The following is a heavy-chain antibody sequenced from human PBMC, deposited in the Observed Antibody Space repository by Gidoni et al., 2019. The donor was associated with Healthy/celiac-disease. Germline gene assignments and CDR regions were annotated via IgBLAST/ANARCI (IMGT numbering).Heavy chain of an antibody. CDR3: AQLSLWFGELLSDY. CDR1: CGSLSSSSYY. D-gene: IGHD3-10*01. J-gene: IGHJ4*02. V-gene: IGHV4-39*01. Sequence: QLQLQESGPGLVKPSETLSLTCTVSCGSLSSSSYYWGLIRQPPGKGLEWIGSIYYTGSTYYNPSLKSRVTISVDTSKNQFSLKLSSVTAADTAVYYCAQLSLWFGELLSDYWGQGTLVTVSS. CDR2: IYYTGST.